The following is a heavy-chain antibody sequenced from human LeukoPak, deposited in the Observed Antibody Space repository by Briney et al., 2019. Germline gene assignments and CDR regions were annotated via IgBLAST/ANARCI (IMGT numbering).Heavy chain of an antibody. CDR3: ARLGYSSGWYGFGCDY. CDR2: ISAYNGNT. D-gene: IGHD6-13*01. J-gene: IGHJ4*02. CDR1: GYTFTSYG. V-gene: IGHV1-18*01. Sequence: ASVKVSCKASGYTFTSYGISWVRQAPGQGLEWMGWISAYNGNTNYAQKLQGRVTMTTDTSTSTAYMELRSLRSDDTAVYYCARLGYSSGWYGFGCDYWGQGTLVNVSS.